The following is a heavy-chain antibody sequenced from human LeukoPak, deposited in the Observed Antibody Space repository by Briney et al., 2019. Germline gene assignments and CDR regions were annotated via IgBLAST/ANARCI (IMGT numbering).Heavy chain of an antibody. CDR1: GGSFSGYF. CDR3: ARVAGYCSSTGCYPYYYSMDV. CDR2: INHRGST. Sequence: SETLSLTCAVYGGSFSGYFWTWIRQPPGKGLEWIGEINHRGSTNYNPSLKSRVTISLDTSTNQISLRLSSVTAADTAVYYCARVAGYCSSTGCYPYYYSMDVWGKGTTFTVSS. J-gene: IGHJ6*03. D-gene: IGHD2-2*01. V-gene: IGHV4-34*01.